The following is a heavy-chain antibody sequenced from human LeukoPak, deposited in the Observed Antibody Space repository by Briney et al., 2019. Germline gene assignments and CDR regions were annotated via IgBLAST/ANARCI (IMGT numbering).Heavy chain of an antibody. D-gene: IGHD2-21*02. CDR3: AREHPLLRYFDY. V-gene: IGHV3-53*01. CDR1: GFTVSSNY. Sequence: PGGSLRLSCAASGFTVSSNYMSWVRRAPGKGLEWVSVIYSGGSTYYADSVKGRFTISRDNSKNTLYLQMNSLRAEDTAVYYCAREHPLLRYFDYWGQGTLVTVSS. CDR2: IYSGGST. J-gene: IGHJ4*02.